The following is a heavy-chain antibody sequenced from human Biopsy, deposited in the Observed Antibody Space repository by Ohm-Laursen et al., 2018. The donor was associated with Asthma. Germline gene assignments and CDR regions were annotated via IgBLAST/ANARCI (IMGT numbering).Heavy chain of an antibody. CDR3: ARAGQCSSTSCYNPGWFDP. CDR2: INHSGST. Sequence: SQTLSLTCSVYGGSFSGYYWSRIRQPPGKGLEWIGEINHSGSTNYNPSLKSRVTISVDTSKNQFSLKLSSVTAADTAVYYCARAGQCSSTSCYNPGWFDPWGQGTLVTVSS. D-gene: IGHD2-2*01. V-gene: IGHV4-34*01. J-gene: IGHJ5*02. CDR1: GGSFSGYY.